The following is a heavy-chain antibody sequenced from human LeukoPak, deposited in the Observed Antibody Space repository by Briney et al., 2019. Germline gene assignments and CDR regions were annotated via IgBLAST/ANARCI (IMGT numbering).Heavy chain of an antibody. CDR1: GGSISSTDW. D-gene: IGHD1-14*01. CDR2: IYHSGST. Sequence: PSGTLSLACAVSGGSISSTDWWSWVRQPPGKGLEWIGEIYHSGSTNYNPSLMSRVIISIDKSENQFSLKLRSVTAADTAVYYCAGVGRTSANQNYYYYYMDVWGKGITVTVSS. CDR3: AGVGRTSANQNYYYYYMDV. J-gene: IGHJ6*03. V-gene: IGHV4-4*02.